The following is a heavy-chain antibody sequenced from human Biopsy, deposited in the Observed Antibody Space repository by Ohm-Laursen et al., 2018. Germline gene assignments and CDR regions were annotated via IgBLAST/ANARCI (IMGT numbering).Heavy chain of an antibody. D-gene: IGHD2-8*01. Sequence: ASVKVSCKASSYTFTDYNIHWMRQAPGQGLEWLGYINCKTGATNYAQKFQGTVTITRDTSISTAYLALGSLRTADTAIYYCARDPLNGHKHFDYWGQGSLVTVSS. J-gene: IGHJ4*02. CDR2: INCKTGAT. CDR1: SYTFTDYN. CDR3: ARDPLNGHKHFDY. V-gene: IGHV1-2*02.